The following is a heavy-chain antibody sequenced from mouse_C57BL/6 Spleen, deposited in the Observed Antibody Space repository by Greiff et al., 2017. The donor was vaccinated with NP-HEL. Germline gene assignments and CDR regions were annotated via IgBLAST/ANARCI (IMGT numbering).Heavy chain of an antibody. CDR1: GFNIKDDY. CDR2: IDPENGDT. V-gene: IGHV14-4*01. CDR3: TTDYGEFDY. D-gene: IGHD2-4*01. J-gene: IGHJ2*01. Sequence: VQLQQSGAELVRPGASVKLSCTASGFNIKDDYMHWVKQRPEQGLEWIGWIDPENGDTEYASKFQGKATITADPSSTTAYLQLSSLTSEDTAVYYCTTDYGEFDYRGQGTTLTVSS.